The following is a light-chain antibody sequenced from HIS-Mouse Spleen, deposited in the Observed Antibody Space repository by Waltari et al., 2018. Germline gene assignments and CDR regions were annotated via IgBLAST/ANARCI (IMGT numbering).Light chain of an antibody. Sequence: QSALTQPRSVSGSPGQSVTISCTGTSSDFGGSNYVSWYQQHPGKAHKLMIYDVSKRPSGVPDRFSGSKSGNTASLTISGLQAEDEADYYCCSYAGSYTYVFGTGTKVTVL. V-gene: IGLV2-11*01. CDR2: DVS. CDR3: CSYAGSYTYV. J-gene: IGLJ1*01. CDR1: SSDFGGSNY.